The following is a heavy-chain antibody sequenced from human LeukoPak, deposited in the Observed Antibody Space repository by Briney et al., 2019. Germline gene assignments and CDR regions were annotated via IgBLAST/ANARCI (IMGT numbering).Heavy chain of an antibody. D-gene: IGHD3-9*01. V-gene: IGHV1-18*01. CDR2: ISTYDDNI. CDR3: ARETYSNILTGTDY. J-gene: IGHJ4*02. CDR1: GYTFTTYG. Sequence: ASVKVSCKASGYTFTTYGLSWVRQAPGQGLEWLGWISTYDDNIKYAQSLQGRLTLTIDTSTSTAYMELRSLASDDTAVYYCARETYSNILTGTDYWGPGTLVTVSS.